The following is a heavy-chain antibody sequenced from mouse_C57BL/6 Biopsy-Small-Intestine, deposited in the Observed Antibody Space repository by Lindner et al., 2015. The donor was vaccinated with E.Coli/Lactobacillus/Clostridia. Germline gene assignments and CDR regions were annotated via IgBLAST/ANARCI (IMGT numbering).Heavy chain of an antibody. CDR1: RYTFSSYV. J-gene: IGHJ4*01. V-gene: IGHV1-14*01. Sequence: VQLQESGPELVKPGASVKMSCKASRYTFSSYVLHWVKQKPGQGLEWIGNINPDNDVTKYNEKFKGKATLTSDKSSSTAYMELSSLTSEDSAVYYCAREAYGDYAMDYWGQGTSVTVSS. D-gene: IGHD1-1*02. CDR3: AREAYGDYAMDY. CDR2: INPDNDVT.